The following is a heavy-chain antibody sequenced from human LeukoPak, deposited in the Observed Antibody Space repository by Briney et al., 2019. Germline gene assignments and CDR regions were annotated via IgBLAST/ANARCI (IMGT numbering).Heavy chain of an antibody. CDR3: ARLGAGPTYYDFWSGYSSFYFDY. CDR2: IHYSGNT. J-gene: IGHJ4*02. V-gene: IGHV4-39*01. CDR1: GGSTSSSNYY. D-gene: IGHD3-3*01. Sequence: PSETLSLTCTVSGGSTSSSNYYWGWIRQPPGKGLEWIGGIHYSGNTYYNPSLKSRVTISVDTSKNQFSLKLSSVTTADTAVYYCARLGAGPTYYDFWSGYSSFYFDYWGQGTLVTVSS.